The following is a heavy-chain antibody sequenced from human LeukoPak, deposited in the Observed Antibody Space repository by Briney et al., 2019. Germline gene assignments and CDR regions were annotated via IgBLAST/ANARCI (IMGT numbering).Heavy chain of an antibody. CDR3: ARDYCSSTSCLFDY. D-gene: IGHD2-2*01. CDR2: IIPIFGTA. CDR1: GGTFSSYA. Sequence: ASVKVSCKASGGTFSSYAISWVRQAPGQGLEWMGGIIPIFGTANYAQKFQGRVTITADESTSTAYMELSSLRSEDTAVYYCARDYCSSTSCLFDYWGQGTLVTVSS. J-gene: IGHJ4*02. V-gene: IGHV1-69*13.